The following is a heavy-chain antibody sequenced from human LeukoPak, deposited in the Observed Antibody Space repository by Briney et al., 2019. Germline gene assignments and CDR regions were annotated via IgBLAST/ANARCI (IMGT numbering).Heavy chain of an antibody. J-gene: IGHJ6*02. Sequence: GGSLRLSCAASGFTFSSYSMNWVRQAPGKGLEWVSSISSSSSYIYYADSVKGRFTISRDNAKNSLYLQMNSLRAEDTAVYYCAREGRGYGMDVWGQGITVTVSS. CDR2: ISSSSSYI. CDR1: GFTFSSYS. CDR3: AREGRGYGMDV. D-gene: IGHD3-10*01. V-gene: IGHV3-21*01.